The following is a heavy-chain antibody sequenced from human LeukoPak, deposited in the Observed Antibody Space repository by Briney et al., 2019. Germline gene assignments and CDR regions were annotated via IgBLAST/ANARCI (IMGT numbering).Heavy chain of an antibody. CDR1: GFTFSSYG. V-gene: IGHV3-23*01. J-gene: IGHJ4*02. Sequence: GGTLRLSCAASGFTFSSYGMSWVRQAPGKGLEWVSAISGSGGSTYYADSVKGRFTISRDNSKNTLYVQMNSLRAEDTAVYYCTKDMLLPWNWGQGTLVTVSS. D-gene: IGHD2-8*01. CDR3: TKDMLLPWN. CDR2: ISGSGGST.